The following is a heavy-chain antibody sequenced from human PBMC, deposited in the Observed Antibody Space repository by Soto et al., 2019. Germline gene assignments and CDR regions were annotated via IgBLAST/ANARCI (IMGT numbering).Heavy chain of an antibody. V-gene: IGHV3-33*01. Sequence: QVQLVESGGGVVQPGRSLRLSCAASGFTFSSYGMHWVRQAPGKGLEWVAVIWYDGSNKYYADSVKGRFTISRDNSKNTLYLQMNSLRAEDTAVYYCARAGGSYAYYYYGMDVWGQGTTVTVSS. CDR3: ARAGGSYAYYYYGMDV. D-gene: IGHD1-26*01. CDR2: IWYDGSNK. CDR1: GFTFSSYG. J-gene: IGHJ6*02.